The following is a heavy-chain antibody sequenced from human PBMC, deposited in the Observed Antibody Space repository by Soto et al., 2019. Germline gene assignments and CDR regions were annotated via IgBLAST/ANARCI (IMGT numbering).Heavy chain of an antibody. Sequence: QVQLQESGPGLVKPSQTLSLTCTVSGGSISSGDYYWSWIRQPPGKGLEWIGYIYYSGSTYYNPSLKSRVTISVDTSKNQFSLKLSSVTAADTAVYYCARTFYGDYEAWSYGMDVWGQGTTVTVSS. V-gene: IGHV4-30-4*01. CDR2: IYYSGST. J-gene: IGHJ6*02. CDR3: ARTFYGDYEAWSYGMDV. D-gene: IGHD4-17*01. CDR1: GGSISSGDYY.